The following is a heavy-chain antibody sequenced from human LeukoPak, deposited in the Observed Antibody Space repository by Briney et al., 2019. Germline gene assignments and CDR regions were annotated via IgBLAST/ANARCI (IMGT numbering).Heavy chain of an antibody. V-gene: IGHV3-7*05. D-gene: IGHD5-12*01. CDR2: IKEDGSEK. J-gene: IGHJ3*02. CDR3: AHMVDIVASIREVAFDI. Sequence: GGSLRLSCAASGFTFSDYRMSWVRQAPGKGLEWVANIKEDGSEKYYMDSVKGRFTISRDNAKNSVYLEMSSLRAEDTAVYYCAHMVDIVASIREVAFDIWGQGTMVTVSS. CDR1: GFTFSDYR.